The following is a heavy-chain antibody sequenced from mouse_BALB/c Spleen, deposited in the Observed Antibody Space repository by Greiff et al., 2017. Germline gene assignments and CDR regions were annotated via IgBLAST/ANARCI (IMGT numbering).Heavy chain of an antibody. J-gene: IGHJ4*01. V-gene: IGHV5-15*02. CDR1: GFTFSDYG. Sequence: EVNLVESGGGLVQPGGSRKLSCAASGFTFSDYGMAWVRQAPGKGPEWVAFISNLAYSIYYADTVTGRFTISRENAKNTLYLEMSSLRSEDTAMYYCAREGYAMDYWGQGTSVTVSS. CDR2: ISNLAYSI. CDR3: AREGYAMDY.